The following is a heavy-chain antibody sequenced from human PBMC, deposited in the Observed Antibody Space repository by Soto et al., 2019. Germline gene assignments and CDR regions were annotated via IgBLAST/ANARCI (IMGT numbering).Heavy chain of an antibody. Sequence: SYTLPLTCAVSGGSISSSNWWSWVRQPPGKGLEWIGEIYHSGSTNYNPSLKSRVTISVDKSKNQFSLKLSSVTAADTAVYYCARDQGFCSLEVAGPDYGIDVWGQGPTVT. CDR3: ARDQGFCSLEVAGPDYGIDV. J-gene: IGHJ6*02. CDR1: GGSISSSNW. V-gene: IGHV4-4*02. D-gene: IGHD6-19*01. CDR2: IYHSGST.